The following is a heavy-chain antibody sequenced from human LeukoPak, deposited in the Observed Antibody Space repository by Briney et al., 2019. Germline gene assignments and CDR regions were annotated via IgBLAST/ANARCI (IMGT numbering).Heavy chain of an antibody. J-gene: IGHJ4*02. D-gene: IGHD3-10*01. CDR3: ARGRGVRGKGYFDY. Sequence: SETLSLTCAVYGGSFSGYYWSWIRQPPGKGLEWIGEINHSGSTNYNPSLKSRVTISVDTSKNQFSLKLSSVTAADTAVYYCARGRGVRGKGYFDYWGRGTLVTVSS. CDR2: INHSGST. V-gene: IGHV4-34*01. CDR1: GGSFSGYY.